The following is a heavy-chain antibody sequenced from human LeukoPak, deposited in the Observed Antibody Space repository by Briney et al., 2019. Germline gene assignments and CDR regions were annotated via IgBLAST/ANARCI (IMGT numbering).Heavy chain of an antibody. J-gene: IGHJ4*02. Sequence: ASVKVSCKASGYTFASYDINWVRQATGQGLEWMGWMNPNSGNTGYAQKFQGRVTMTRNTSISTAYMELSSLRSEDTAVYYCARGPGYYYDSSGYSFIDYWGQGTLVTVSS. CDR2: MNPNSGNT. D-gene: IGHD3-22*01. CDR1: GYTFASYD. CDR3: ARGPGYYYDSSGYSFIDY. V-gene: IGHV1-8*01.